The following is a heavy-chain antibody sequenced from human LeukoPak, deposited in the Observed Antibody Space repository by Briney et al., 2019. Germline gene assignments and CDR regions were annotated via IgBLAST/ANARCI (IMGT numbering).Heavy chain of an antibody. V-gene: IGHV3-74*01. CDR3: HPLAYVSN. D-gene: IGHD3-22*01. J-gene: IGHJ4*02. CDR2: IKDDGYTT. CDR1: GFTFGSGFTFGSRW. Sequence: GGSLRLSCAVSGFTFGSGFTFGSRWMHWVRQAPGKGLEWVALIKDDGYTTSYADSVKGRFTASRDNAKNTVYLHMTSLRAEDTAAFDCHPLAYVSNWGQGTLVTVSS.